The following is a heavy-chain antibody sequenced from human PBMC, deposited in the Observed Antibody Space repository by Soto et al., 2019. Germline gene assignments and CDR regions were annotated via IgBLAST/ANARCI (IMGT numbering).Heavy chain of an antibody. J-gene: IGHJ6*02. Sequence: QVQLVQSGAEVKKPGSSVKVSCKASGGTFSSYTISWVRQAPGQGLEWMGRIIPILGIANYAQKFQGRVTITADKSTSTAYMELSSLRSEDTAVYYCARNIVVVTAIPHYYGMYVWGQGTTVTVSS. CDR1: GGTFSSYT. CDR2: IIPILGIA. D-gene: IGHD2-21*02. CDR3: ARNIVVVTAIPHYYGMYV. V-gene: IGHV1-69*02.